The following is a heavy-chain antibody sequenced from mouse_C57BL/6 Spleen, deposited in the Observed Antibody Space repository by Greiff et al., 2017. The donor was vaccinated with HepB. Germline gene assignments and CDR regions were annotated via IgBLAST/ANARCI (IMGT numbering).Heavy chain of an antibody. Sequence: EVMLVESGGGLVKPGGSLKLSCAASGFTFSDYGMHWVRQAPEKGLEWVAYISSGSSTIYYADTVKGRFTISRDNAKNTLFLQMTSLRSEDTAMYYCARYYGYWYFDVWGTGTTVTVSS. CDR2: ISSGSSTI. CDR3: ARYYGYWYFDV. J-gene: IGHJ1*03. CDR1: GFTFSDYG. V-gene: IGHV5-17*01. D-gene: IGHD1-1*01.